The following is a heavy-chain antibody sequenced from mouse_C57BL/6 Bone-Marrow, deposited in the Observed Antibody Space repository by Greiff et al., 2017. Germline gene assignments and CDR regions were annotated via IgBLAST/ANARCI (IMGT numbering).Heavy chain of an antibody. J-gene: IGHJ4*01. Sequence: QVQLQQSGTELVKPGASVKLSCKASGYTFTSYWMHWVKQRPGQGLEWIGNINPSNGGPNYNEKFKSKATLTVDKSSSTAYMQLSSLTSEDSAVYYCASVVADYYAMDYWGQGTSVTVSS. D-gene: IGHD1-1*01. CDR3: ASVVADYYAMDY. CDR2: INPSNGGP. V-gene: IGHV1-53*01. CDR1: GYTFTSYW.